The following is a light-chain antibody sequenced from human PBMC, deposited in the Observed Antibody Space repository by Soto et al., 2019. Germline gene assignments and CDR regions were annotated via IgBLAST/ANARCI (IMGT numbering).Light chain of an antibody. J-gene: IGKJ2*01. CDR1: QSVLYSSNNKDY. CDR2: WAS. Sequence: DIVVTQSPDSLAVSLGERATINCKSSQSVLYSSNNKDYLAWYQQKPGQPPKLLIYWASTRESGVPDRFSGSGSGTDFTLTISSLQAEDVAVYYCQRYYNTPYTFGQGTKLEIK. V-gene: IGKV4-1*01. CDR3: QRYYNTPYT.